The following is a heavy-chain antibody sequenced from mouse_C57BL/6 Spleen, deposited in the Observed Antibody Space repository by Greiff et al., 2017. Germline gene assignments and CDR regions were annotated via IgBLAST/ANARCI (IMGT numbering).Heavy chain of an antibody. J-gene: IGHJ1*03. Sequence: VQLQQSGPGLVQPSQSLSITCTVSGFSLTSYGVHWVRQSPGKGLEWLGVIWSGGSTDYNAAFISRLSISKDNSKSQVFFKMNSLQAEDTARYYCARSYYTPGYFDVGGTGTTVTVAS. CDR3: ARSYYTPGYFDV. CDR2: IWSGGST. D-gene: IGHD2-12*01. CDR1: GFSLTSYG. V-gene: IGHV2-2*01.